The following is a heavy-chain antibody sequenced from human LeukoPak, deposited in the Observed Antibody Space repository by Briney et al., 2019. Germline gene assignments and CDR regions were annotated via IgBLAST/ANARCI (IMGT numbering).Heavy chain of an antibody. J-gene: IGHJ4*02. CDR1: GFTFNSYA. D-gene: IGHD6-19*01. V-gene: IGHV3-23*01. CDR3: AKAGIGVVGYFDY. Sequence: PGGSLRLSCAASGFTFNSYAMSWVRQAPGKGLEWVSAIRGSGGGTYYADSVKGRFTTSRDNSKNTLYLQMNSLRDEGTALYYCAKAGIGVVGYFDYWGQGTLVTVSS. CDR2: IRGSGGGT.